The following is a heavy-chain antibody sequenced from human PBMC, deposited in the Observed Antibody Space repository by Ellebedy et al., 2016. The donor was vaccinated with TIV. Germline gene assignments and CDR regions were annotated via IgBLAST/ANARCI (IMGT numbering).Heavy chain of an antibody. J-gene: IGHJ6*02. CDR2: IKQDGSEK. CDR1: GFTFRSYW. CDR3: ARDGPQYGERRYYYAMDV. Sequence: GGSLRLSCAASGFTFRSYWMSWVRQAPGKGLEWVASIKQDGSEKQYVDSVKGRFTISRDNANKSLYLQMNSLRGEDTAIYYCARDGPQYGERRYYYAMDVWGQGTTVIVSS. D-gene: IGHD1-1*01. V-gene: IGHV3-7*03.